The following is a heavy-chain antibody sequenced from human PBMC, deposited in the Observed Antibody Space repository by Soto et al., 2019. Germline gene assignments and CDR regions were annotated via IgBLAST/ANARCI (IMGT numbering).Heavy chain of an antibody. J-gene: IGHJ6*02. CDR3: ARDYVMDV. V-gene: IGHV3-21*01. Sequence: EVQLVESGGGLVKPGGSLRLSCAASGFTFSGDAMNWVRQSPGKGLEWVSSISTTSNYIYYADSVKGRFTISRNNANNSLHLQMNDLRAEDTAVYYCARDYVMDVWGQGTTVTVSS. CDR1: GFTFSGDA. CDR2: ISTTSNYI. D-gene: IGHD3-10*02.